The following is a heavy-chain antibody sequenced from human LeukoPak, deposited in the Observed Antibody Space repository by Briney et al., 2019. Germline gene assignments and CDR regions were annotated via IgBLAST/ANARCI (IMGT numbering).Heavy chain of an antibody. CDR1: GFTFSSYG. CDR2: IRYDGSNK. Sequence: SGGSLRLSCAASGFTFSSYGMHWVRQAPGKGLEWVAFIRYDGSNKYYADSVKGRFTISRDNSKNTLYLQMNSLRAEDTAVYYCAKYSIVATNNWFDPWGQGTLVTVSS. J-gene: IGHJ5*02. V-gene: IGHV3-30*02. D-gene: IGHD5-12*01. CDR3: AKYSIVATNNWFDP.